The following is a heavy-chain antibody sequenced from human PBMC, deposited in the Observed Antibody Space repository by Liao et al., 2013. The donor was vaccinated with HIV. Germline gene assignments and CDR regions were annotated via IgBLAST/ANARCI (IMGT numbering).Heavy chain of an antibody. V-gene: IGHV4-61*02. CDR2: IYTGMSTTGTT. Sequence: QVRLQESGPGLVKPSQTLSLTCTVSGDLIRRDNYYWTWIRQPAGKGLEWIGHIYTGMSTTGTTNYNPSLKSRVSISADTSSNHVSLKLTSMTAADTAVYYCARDKGRTWPFDAFDIWGQGTMVTVSS. CDR1: GDLIRRDNYY. J-gene: IGHJ3*02. CDR3: ARDKGRTWPFDAFDI.